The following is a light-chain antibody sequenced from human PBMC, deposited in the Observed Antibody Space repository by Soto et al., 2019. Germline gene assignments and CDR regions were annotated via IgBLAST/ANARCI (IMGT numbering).Light chain of an antibody. CDR2: DNN. CDR3: GTYDSSLRDGV. CDR1: SSNIENYY. Sequence: QSVLTQPASVSGSPGQSITISCSGSSSNIENYYVSWYQQLPGTAPKLLIYDNNKRPSGIPDRFSGSKSGTSATLDITGLQTGDEADYYCGTYDSSLRDGVFGTGTKVTV. V-gene: IGLV1-51*01. J-gene: IGLJ1*01.